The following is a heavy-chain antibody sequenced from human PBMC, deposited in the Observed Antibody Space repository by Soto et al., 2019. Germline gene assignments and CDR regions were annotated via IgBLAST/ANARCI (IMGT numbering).Heavy chain of an antibody. Sequence: SETLSLTGTVSGGPISSYHSSWIRQPPGKGLEWIGYIYYSGSTNYYPSLKSRVTISVDTSKNQFSLKLSSVTAEDTAVYYCPRSTPYYYYYGMDVWGQGTTVTVSS. D-gene: IGHD1-1*01. J-gene: IGHJ6*02. CDR2: IYYSGST. CDR3: PRSTPYYYYYGMDV. V-gene: IGHV4-59*01. CDR1: GGPISSYH.